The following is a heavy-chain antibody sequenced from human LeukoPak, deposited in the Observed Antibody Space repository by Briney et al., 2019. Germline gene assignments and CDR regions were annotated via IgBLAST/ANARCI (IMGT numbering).Heavy chain of an antibody. Sequence: SVKVSCKASGGTFSSYAVSWVRQAPGQGLEWMGGIIPIFGTANYAQKFQGRVTITADKSTSTAYMELSSLRSEDTAVYYCARAPRVRGVIHYYYGMDVWGKGTTVTVSS. CDR3: ARAPRVRGVIHYYYGMDV. D-gene: IGHD3-10*01. V-gene: IGHV1-69*06. CDR1: GGTFSSYA. CDR2: IIPIFGTA. J-gene: IGHJ6*04.